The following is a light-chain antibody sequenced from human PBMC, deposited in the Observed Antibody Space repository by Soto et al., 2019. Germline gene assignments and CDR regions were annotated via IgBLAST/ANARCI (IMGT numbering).Light chain of an antibody. J-gene: IGKJ1*01. Sequence: EVVMSQSPATLSVYTGERATLSCRASQSISSSLAWYQQKPGQAPRLLIHGASTRATSNPGRFSGSGSGAEFTLTISSLQSEDFALYYCQQYYDCPPTFGQGSKVDFK. CDR1: QSISSS. CDR2: GAS. V-gene: IGKV3-15*01. CDR3: QQYYDCPPT.